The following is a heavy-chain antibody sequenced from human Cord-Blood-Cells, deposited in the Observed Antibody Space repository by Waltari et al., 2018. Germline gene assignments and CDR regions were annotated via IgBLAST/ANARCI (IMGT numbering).Heavy chain of an antibody. CDR2: IKQDGSEK. CDR1: GFTFSRYW. J-gene: IGHJ4*02. CDR3: ARLTGDDY. V-gene: IGHV3-7*01. D-gene: IGHD7-27*01. Sequence: EVQLVESGGGLVQPGGSLRLSCAASGFTFSRYWMSWVRQAPGKGLEWVANIKQDGSEKYYVDSVKGRFTISRDNAKNSLYLQMNSLRAEDTAVYYCARLTGDDYWGQGTLVTVSS.